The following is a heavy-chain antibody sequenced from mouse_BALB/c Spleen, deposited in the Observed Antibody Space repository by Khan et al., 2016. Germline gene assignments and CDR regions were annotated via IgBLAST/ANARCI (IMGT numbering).Heavy chain of an antibody. J-gene: IGHJ2*01. CDR1: GYTFTSYW. CDR3: ASTTVVATDY. CDR2: INPSTGYT. D-gene: IGHD1-1*01. V-gene: IGHV1-7*01. Sequence: QVRLQQSGAELAKPGALVKMSCKASGYTFTSYWMHWVKQRPGQGLEWIGYINPSTGYTEYNQKFKDKATLTADKSSSTAYMQLSSLTSEDSAVYYCASTTVVATDYWGQGTTLTVSS.